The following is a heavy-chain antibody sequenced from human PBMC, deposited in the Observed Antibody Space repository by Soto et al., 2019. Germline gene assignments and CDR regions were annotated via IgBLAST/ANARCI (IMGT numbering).Heavy chain of an antibody. D-gene: IGHD3-3*01. CDR1: GFTVSSNY. Sequence: PGGSLRLSCAASGFTVSSNYMSWVRQAPGKGLEWVSVIYSGGSTYYADSVKGRFTISRDNSKNTLYLQMNSLRAEDTAVYYCARVGEWLLYHYYYYGMDVWGQGTTVTVSS. J-gene: IGHJ6*02. CDR3: ARVGEWLLYHYYYYGMDV. V-gene: IGHV3-53*01. CDR2: IYSGGST.